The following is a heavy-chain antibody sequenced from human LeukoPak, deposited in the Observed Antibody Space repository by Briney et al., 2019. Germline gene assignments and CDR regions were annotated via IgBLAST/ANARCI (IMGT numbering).Heavy chain of an antibody. CDR3: AKDPNTWTIRTALFDY. CDR2: ISGSGGST. J-gene: IGHJ4*02. Sequence: PGGSLRLSCAASGFTFSSYAMSWVRQAPGKGLEWVSAISGSGGSTYYADSVKGRFTISRDNSKNTLYLQMNSLRAEDTAVYYCAKDPNTWTIRTALFDYWGQGTLVTVSS. V-gene: IGHV3-23*01. D-gene: IGHD1-1*01. CDR1: GFTFSSYA.